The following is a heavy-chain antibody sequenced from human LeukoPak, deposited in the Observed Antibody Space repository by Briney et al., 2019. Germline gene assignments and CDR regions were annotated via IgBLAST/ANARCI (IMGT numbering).Heavy chain of an antibody. CDR2: IIPIFGTA. D-gene: IGHD3-22*01. J-gene: IGHJ4*02. CDR3: ARDRGRAKWFNFDY. CDR1: GGTFSSYA. Sequence: SVKVSCKASGGTFSSYAISWVRQAPGQGLEWMGGIIPIFGTANYAQKFQARVTITTDESTSTAYMELSSLRSEDTAVYYCARDRGRAKWFNFDYWGQGTLVTVSS. V-gene: IGHV1-69*05.